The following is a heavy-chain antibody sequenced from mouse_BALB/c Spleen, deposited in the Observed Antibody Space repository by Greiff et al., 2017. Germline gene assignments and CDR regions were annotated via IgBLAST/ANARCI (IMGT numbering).Heavy chain of an antibody. J-gene: IGHJ4*01. CDR3: ARDPYDGYYVYYAMDY. Sequence: VKLQESGPGLVAPSQSLSITCTVSGFSLTSYGVHWVRQPPGKGLGWLGVIWAGGSTNYNSALMSRLSISKDNSKSQVFLKMNSLQTDDTAMYYCARDPYDGYYVYYAMDYWGQGTSVTVSS. D-gene: IGHD2-3*01. CDR1: GFSLTSYG. V-gene: IGHV2-9*02. CDR2: IWAGGST.